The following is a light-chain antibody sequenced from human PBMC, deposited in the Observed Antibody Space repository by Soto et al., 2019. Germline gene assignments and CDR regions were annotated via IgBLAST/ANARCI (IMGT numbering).Light chain of an antibody. CDR3: STSTTTNTLFV. J-gene: IGLJ1*01. V-gene: IGLV1-44*01. CDR2: SNN. Sequence: QSVLTQPPSASGTPGQRVTISCSGSSSNIGSNTVNWYQQLPGTAPKLLIYSNNQRPSGVSGRFSGSKSGNTASLTISGLRAEDEGGYYCSTSTTTNTLFVFGTGTKVTVL. CDR1: SSNIGSNT.